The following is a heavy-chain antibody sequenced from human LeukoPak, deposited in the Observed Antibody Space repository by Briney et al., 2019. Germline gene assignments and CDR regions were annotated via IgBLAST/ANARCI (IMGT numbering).Heavy chain of an antibody. Sequence: GGSLRLSCAASGFTFSSYGMHWVRQAPGKGLEWVAVISYDGSIKYYADSVKGRFTISRDNSKNTLYLQMNSLRAEDTAVYYCAKGHPPLNDYGDYFDYWGQGTLVTVSS. J-gene: IGHJ4*02. CDR3: AKGHPPLNDYGDYFDY. CDR1: GFTFSSYG. CDR2: ISYDGSIK. V-gene: IGHV3-30*18. D-gene: IGHD4-17*01.